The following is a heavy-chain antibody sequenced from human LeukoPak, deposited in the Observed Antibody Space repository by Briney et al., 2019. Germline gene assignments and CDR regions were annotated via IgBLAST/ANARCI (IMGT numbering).Heavy chain of an antibody. CDR3: AKDYRIAAAAYYYYYYGMDV. J-gene: IGHJ6*02. Sequence: PGGSLRLSCAASGFTFSSYGMHWVRQAPGKGLEWVAVISYDGSNKYYADSVEGRFTISRDNSKNTLYLQMNSLRAEDTAVYYCAKDYRIAAAAYYYYYYGMDVWGQGTTVTVSS. V-gene: IGHV3-30*18. CDR2: ISYDGSNK. D-gene: IGHD6-13*01. CDR1: GFTFSSYG.